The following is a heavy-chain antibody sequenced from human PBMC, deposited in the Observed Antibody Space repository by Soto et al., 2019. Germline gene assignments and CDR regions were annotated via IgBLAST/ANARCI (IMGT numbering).Heavy chain of an antibody. CDR1: GYNFDTYW. CDR3: ARRIAAAGGYYYYAFDV. V-gene: IGHV5-10-1*01. Sequence: RGESLKISCKGSGYNFDTYWINWVRQTPGKGLEWMGRIDPSDSKTKYSPSLEGHITISVDKSISTTYLQWSSLKASDTATYYCARRIAAAGGYYYYAFDVWGQGTAVTVSS. D-gene: IGHD6-13*01. J-gene: IGHJ6*02. CDR2: IDPSDSKT.